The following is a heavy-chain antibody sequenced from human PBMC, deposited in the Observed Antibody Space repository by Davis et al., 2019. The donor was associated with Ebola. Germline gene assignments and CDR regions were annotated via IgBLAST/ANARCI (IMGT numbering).Heavy chain of an antibody. CDR2: VHGGNGNT. CDR1: GFILTNYA. D-gene: IGHD6-19*01. V-gene: IGHV1-3*01. Sequence: ASVKVSCKASGFILTNYAIHWVRQAPGQRLEWMGWVHGGNGNTKYPQRFQGRVTITTDTSASTVYLDLTSLRSDDTAVFYCARASFGYNSGWYADYWGPGSLVTVSS. CDR3: ARASFGYNSGWYADY. J-gene: IGHJ4*02.